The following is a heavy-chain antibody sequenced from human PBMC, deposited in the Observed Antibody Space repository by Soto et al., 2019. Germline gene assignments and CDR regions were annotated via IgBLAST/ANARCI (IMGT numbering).Heavy chain of an antibody. V-gene: IGHV3-30*18. CDR3: AKGQHCSTTSCYFYFYGMDV. Sequence: QVQLVESGGGVVQPGRSLRLSCAASGFIFNTYGMHWVRQAPGKGLEWVAVISYDGSNKYYAGSVKGRLTISRDNSXXTXYXXMDSRRAEDTAVYHCAKGQHCSTTSCYFYFYGMDVWGQGTKVAVSS. CDR2: ISYDGSNK. J-gene: IGHJ6*02. D-gene: IGHD2-2*01. CDR1: GFIFNTYG.